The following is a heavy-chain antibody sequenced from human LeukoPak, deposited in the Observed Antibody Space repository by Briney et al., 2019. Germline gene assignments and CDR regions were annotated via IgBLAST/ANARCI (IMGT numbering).Heavy chain of an antibody. D-gene: IGHD6-6*01. J-gene: IGHJ3*02. Sequence: PGGSLRLSCAASGFTFSSYSMNWVRQAPGKGLEWVSSISSSSSYIYYADSVKGRFTISRDNAKNSLYLQMNSLRAEDTAVYYCARDGDSSSGDAFDIWGQGTMVTVSS. CDR3: ARDGDSSSGDAFDI. V-gene: IGHV3-21*01. CDR1: GFTFSSYS. CDR2: ISSSSSYI.